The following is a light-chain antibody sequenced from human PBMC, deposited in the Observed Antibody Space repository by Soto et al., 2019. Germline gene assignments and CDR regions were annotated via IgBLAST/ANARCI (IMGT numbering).Light chain of an antibody. CDR2: DAS. J-gene: IGKJ4*01. CDR3: KQYDNLPFT. CDR1: QDISNY. Sequence: DIQMTQSPSSLSASVGDRVTITCQASQDISNYLNWYQQKTGKAPKLLIYDASNLETGRPSRFSGSGSGTDFTFNISSLQPEDSATYYWKQYDNLPFTFGGGTKVEIK. V-gene: IGKV1-33*01.